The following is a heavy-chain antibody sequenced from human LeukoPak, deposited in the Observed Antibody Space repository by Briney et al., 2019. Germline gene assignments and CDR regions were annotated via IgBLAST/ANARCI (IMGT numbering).Heavy chain of an antibody. J-gene: IGHJ5*02. CDR1: GYTFFSYG. D-gene: IGHD4-17*01. V-gene: IGHV1-18*01. CDR2: ISAYNANT. Sequence: ASVTVSCKASGYTFFSYGITWVRQAPGQGLEWMGWISAYNANTNYARELQGRVTMTTDTSTSTAYMELRSLRSDDTAVYYCARVSFNGDSNWFDPWGQGTLVTVSS. CDR3: ARVSFNGDSNWFDP.